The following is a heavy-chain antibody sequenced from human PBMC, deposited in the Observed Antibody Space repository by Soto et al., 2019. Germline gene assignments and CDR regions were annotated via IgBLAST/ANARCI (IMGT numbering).Heavy chain of an antibody. V-gene: IGHV3-30*18. D-gene: IGHD3-10*01. J-gene: IGHJ6*02. CDR1: GFTFSSYG. CDR2: ISYRGGDK. Sequence: QVHLVESGGGVVQPGRSLRLSCAASGFTFSSYGMHWVRQAPGKGLEWVALISYRGGDKYYADSVKGRFTISRDNSKNTLYLRMNSLRAEDTAVYYCAKDLVRGVDYYCGMDVWGQGTTVTVSS. CDR3: AKDLVRGVDYYCGMDV.